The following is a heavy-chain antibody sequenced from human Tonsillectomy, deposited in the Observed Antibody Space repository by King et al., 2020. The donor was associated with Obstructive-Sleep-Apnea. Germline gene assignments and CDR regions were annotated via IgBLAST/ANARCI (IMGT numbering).Heavy chain of an antibody. V-gene: IGHV3-30*02. J-gene: IGHJ5*02. Sequence: VQLVESGGGVVQPGRSLRLSCAASGFTFSSYDMHWVRQAPGKGLEWGAFIRYDGSNKYYADSVKGRFTISRDNSKNTLYLQMNSLRAEDTAVYYCAKGGIAVAGTIDPWGQGTLVTVSS. D-gene: IGHD6-19*01. CDR3: AKGGIAVAGTIDP. CDR2: IRYDGSNK. CDR1: GFTFSSYD.